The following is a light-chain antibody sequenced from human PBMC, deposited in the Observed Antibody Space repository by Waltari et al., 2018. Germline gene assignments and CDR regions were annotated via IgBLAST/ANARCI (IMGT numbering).Light chain of an antibody. CDR1: RSDVGPY. J-gene: IGLJ2*01. CDR3: SSYTEHSPPVI. Sequence: QSALTQPASVSGPPGQSITLSCAGPRSDVGPYISWYQQHPGKAPKLIIYDVTDRPLGVSDRFSGSKSDNTASLTISGLQADDEAVYYCSSYTEHSPPVIFGGGTNLIVL. V-gene: IGLV2-14*03. CDR2: DVT.